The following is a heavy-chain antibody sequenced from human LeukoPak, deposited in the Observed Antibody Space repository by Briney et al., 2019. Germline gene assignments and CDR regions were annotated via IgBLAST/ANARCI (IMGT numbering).Heavy chain of an antibody. CDR1: GYAVNTYY. CDR2: INPSGGST. J-gene: IGHJ4*02. D-gene: IGHD6-19*01. V-gene: IGHV1-46*02. CDR3: ARGDPQIAVAGRTLDY. Sequence: GASVKVSCKTSGYAVNTYYMHWVRQAPGQGLEWMGIINPSGGSTSYAQKFQGRVTMTRDTSTSTVYMELSSLRSEDTAVYYCARGDPQIAVAGRTLDYWGQGTLVTVSS.